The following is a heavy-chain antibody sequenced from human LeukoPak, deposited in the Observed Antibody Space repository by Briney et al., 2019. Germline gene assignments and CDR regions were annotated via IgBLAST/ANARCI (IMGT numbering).Heavy chain of an antibody. V-gene: IGHV3-7*01. J-gene: IGHJ4*02. D-gene: IGHD4-23*01. CDR1: GFSFSRYW. CDR3: ATDPRPDSGNFLGFEY. Sequence: GGSLRLSCEASGFSFSRYWMSWVRQAPGKGLEWVANINQDGSEKYYVDSVKGRFTVSRDNSKNSVYLQMSSLRAEDTAVYYCATDPRPDSGNFLGFEYWGQGTLVTVSS. CDR2: INQDGSEK.